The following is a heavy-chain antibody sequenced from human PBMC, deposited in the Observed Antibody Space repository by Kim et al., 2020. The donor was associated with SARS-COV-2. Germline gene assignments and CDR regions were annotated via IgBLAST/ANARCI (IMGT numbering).Heavy chain of an antibody. J-gene: IGHJ6*02. CDR1: GFTFDDYA. D-gene: IGHD3-10*01. Sequence: GGSLRLSCAASGFTFDDYAMHWVRQAPGKGLEWVSGISWNSGSIGYADSVKGRFTISRDNAKNSLYLQMNSLRAEDTALYYCAKDTGWFGELHHYYYGMDVWGQGTTVTVSS. CDR2: ISWNSGSI. CDR3: AKDTGWFGELHHYYYGMDV. V-gene: IGHV3-9*01.